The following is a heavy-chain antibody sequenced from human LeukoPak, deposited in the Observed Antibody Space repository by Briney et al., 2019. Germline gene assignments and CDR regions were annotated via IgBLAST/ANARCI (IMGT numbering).Heavy chain of an antibody. Sequence: GALRLSFATSGFTFSSYCMNLVRQAPGKGLEGVSAISCNWCNTYYAESVKGRFTISRDKSKNMLYLQINSLRDEDTAIYYCAKDRNYYGSGIFHYWGQGTLVTVSS. J-gene: IGHJ4*02. CDR1: GFTFSSYC. V-gene: IGHV3-23*01. CDR2: ISCNWCNT. D-gene: IGHD3-10*01. CDR3: AKDRNYYGSGIFHY.